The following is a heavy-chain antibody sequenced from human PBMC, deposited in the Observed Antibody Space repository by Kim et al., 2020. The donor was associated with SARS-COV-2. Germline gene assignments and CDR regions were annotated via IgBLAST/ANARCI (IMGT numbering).Heavy chain of an antibody. CDR1: GFRFSKYG. J-gene: IGHJ6*02. CDR3: AKDLGQGNDYYNGMDV. Sequence: GGSLRLSCAASGFRFSKYGMHWVRQAPGKGLEWVAVISYDGNKQYYEDSVKGRFTISRDNSKNTLNLQMSSLRAEDTAVYYCAKDLGQGNDYYNGMDVWGQGTTVTVSS. V-gene: IGHV3-30*18. D-gene: IGHD4-4*01. CDR2: ISYDGNKQ.